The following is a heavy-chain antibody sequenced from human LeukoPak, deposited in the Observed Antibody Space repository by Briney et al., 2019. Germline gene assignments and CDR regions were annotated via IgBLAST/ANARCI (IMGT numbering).Heavy chain of an antibody. Sequence: GSLRLSCAASGFTVSSNYMSWVRQATGKGLEWVSVIYSGGSTYYADSVKGRFTISRDNSKNTLYLQMNSLRAEDTAVYYCARDLTTPLDAFDIWGQGTMVTVSS. J-gene: IGHJ3*02. D-gene: IGHD3-9*01. V-gene: IGHV3-53*01. CDR2: IYSGGST. CDR3: ARDLTTPLDAFDI. CDR1: GFTVSSNY.